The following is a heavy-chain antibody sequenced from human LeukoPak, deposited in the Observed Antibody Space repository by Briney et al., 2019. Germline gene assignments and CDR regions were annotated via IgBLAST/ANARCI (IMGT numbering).Heavy chain of an antibody. CDR2: ISAYNGNT. D-gene: IGHD2-21*02. Sequence: ASVKVSCKASGYTFTSYGISWVRQAPGQGLEWMGWISAYNGNTNYAQKLQGRVTMTTDTSTSTAYMELRSLRSDDTAVHYCARDPRYIVVVTATPYYFDYWGQGTLVTVSS. CDR1: GYTFTSYG. J-gene: IGHJ4*02. CDR3: ARDPRYIVVVTATPYYFDY. V-gene: IGHV1-18*01.